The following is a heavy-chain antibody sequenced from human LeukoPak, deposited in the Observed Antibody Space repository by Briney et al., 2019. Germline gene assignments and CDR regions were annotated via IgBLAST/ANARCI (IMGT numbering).Heavy chain of an antibody. D-gene: IGHD6-19*01. CDR1: GGTFISYA. J-gene: IGHJ4*02. CDR2: IIPILGIA. CDR3: ARCPMYSSGWYSDY. V-gene: IGHV1-69*04. Sequence: SVKVSCKASGGTFISYAISWVRQAPGQGLEWMGRIIPILGIANYAQKFQGRVTITADKSTSAAYMELSSLRSEDTAVYYCARCPMYSSGWYSDYWGQGTLVTVSS.